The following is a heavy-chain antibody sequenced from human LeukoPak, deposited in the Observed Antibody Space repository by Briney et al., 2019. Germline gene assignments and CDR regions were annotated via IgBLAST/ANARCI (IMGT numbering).Heavy chain of an antibody. J-gene: IGHJ5*02. CDR2: INPNSGGT. CDR3: ARADYDSSGYHTNWFDP. Sequence: ASVKVSCKASGYTFTGYYMHWVRQAPGQGLEWMGRINPNSGGTNYAQKFQGRVTMTRDTSISTAYMELSRLRSDDTAVCYCARADYDSSGYHTNWFDPWGQGTLVTVSS. CDR1: GYTFTGYY. D-gene: IGHD3-22*01. V-gene: IGHV1-2*06.